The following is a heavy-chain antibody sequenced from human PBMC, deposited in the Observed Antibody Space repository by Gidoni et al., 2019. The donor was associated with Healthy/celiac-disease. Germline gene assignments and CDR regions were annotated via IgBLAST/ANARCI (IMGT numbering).Heavy chain of an antibody. J-gene: IGHJ6*01. CDR3: XRDQGWVGAGDEYXXYGLXV. V-gene: IGHV1-18*01. Sequence: QVQXVQSGAEVKKPGASXXXSCKASGYTFTSYGITWVRQAPGQGLEWMGWISAYNGNTNYAQKLQGRVTMTTDTSTSTAYMEXRSLRSDDTXVYXXXRDQGWVGAGDEYXXYGLXVWGXXTT. D-gene: IGHD1-26*01. CDR1: GYTFTSYG. CDR2: ISAYNGNT.